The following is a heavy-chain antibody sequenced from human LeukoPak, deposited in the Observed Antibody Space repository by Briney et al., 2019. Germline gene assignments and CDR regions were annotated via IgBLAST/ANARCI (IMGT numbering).Heavy chain of an antibody. CDR3: ARALRSSRITMVRVNNRGAFDI. Sequence: ASVKVSCKASGYTFTSYGISWVRQAPGQGLEWMGWISAYNGNTNYAQKLQGRVTMTTDTSTSTDYMELRSLRSDDTAVYYCARALRSSRITMVRVNNRGAFDIWGQGTMVTVSS. CDR1: GYTFTSYG. J-gene: IGHJ3*02. D-gene: IGHD3-10*01. V-gene: IGHV1-18*01. CDR2: ISAYNGNT.